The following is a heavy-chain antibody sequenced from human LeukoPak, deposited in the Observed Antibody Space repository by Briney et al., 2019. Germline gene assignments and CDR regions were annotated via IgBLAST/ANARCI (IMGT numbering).Heavy chain of an antibody. CDR3: ARVPTGYYPYYYYCMDV. CDR2: ISGYNGHT. V-gene: IGHV1-18*01. J-gene: IGHJ6*03. D-gene: IGHD3-9*01. CDR1: GYTFTSYG. Sequence: ASVKVSCKASGYTFTSYGISWVRQAPGQGLEWMGWISGYNGHTNYAQKLQGRVTMTTDKSTSTAYMELSSLRSEDTAVYYCARVPTGYYPYYYYCMDVWGKGTTVTVSS.